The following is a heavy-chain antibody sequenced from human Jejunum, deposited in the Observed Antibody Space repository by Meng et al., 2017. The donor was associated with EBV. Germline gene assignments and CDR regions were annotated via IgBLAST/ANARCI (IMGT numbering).Heavy chain of an antibody. J-gene: IGHJ5*02. CDR2: IKSKIDGGTT. D-gene: IGHD6-19*01. Sequence: LVAFGWGFGQPRSPLRPYCAVSGFTVSNAWMSWVRQAPGKGPEWVARIKSKIDGGTTDYATAVKGRFTISRDDSKNTLYLQMNSVRTEDTVLYYCARNPSQWDRWGQGTLVTVSS. CDR3: ARNPSQWDR. V-gene: IGHV3-15*01. CDR1: GFTVSNAW.